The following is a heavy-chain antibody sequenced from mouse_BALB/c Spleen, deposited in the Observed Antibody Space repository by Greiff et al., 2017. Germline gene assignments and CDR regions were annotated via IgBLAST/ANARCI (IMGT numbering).Heavy chain of an antibody. V-gene: IGHV2-9*02. CDR2: IWAGGST. D-gene: IGHD2-10*02. J-gene: IGHJ4*01. Sequence: VKLMESGPGLVAPSQSLSITCTVSGFSLTSYGVHWVRQPPGKGLEWLGVIWAGGSTNYNSALMSRLSISKDNSKSQVFLKMNSLQTDDTAMYYCARDGYGNYAMDYWGQGTSVTVSS. CDR1: GFSLTSYG. CDR3: ARDGYGNYAMDY.